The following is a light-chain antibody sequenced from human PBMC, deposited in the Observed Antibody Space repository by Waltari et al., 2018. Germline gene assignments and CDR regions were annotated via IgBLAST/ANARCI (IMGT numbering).Light chain of an antibody. CDR3: QTGGHGTWV. Sequence: QLVLTQSPSASASLGASVKPTCTLSSGHSSNIIAWLQQQQEKGPRYLMKVNSDGSHSKGDDIPDRFSGSSSGGERYLTISAVQSEDEADYYCQTGGHGTWVFGGGTKLTVL. CDR2: VNSDGSH. J-gene: IGLJ3*02. V-gene: IGLV4-69*01. CDR1: SGHSSNI.